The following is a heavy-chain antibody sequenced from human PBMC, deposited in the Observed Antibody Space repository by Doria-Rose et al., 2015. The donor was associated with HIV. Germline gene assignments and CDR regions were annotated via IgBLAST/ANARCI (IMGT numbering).Heavy chain of an antibody. Sequence: VQLQESGGGLVQPGGSLKLSCAASGFTVSNNYMTRVRQAPGRGLEWVSLLYSDGTTYYADSVRGRFTISRDNSKNTLFLQMNDLRVEDTALYYCASEVYSYGYYNYWGQGTLVTVSS. CDR3: ASEVYSYGYYNY. V-gene: IGHV3-53*01. J-gene: IGHJ4*02. CDR2: LYSDGTT. CDR1: GFTVSNNY. D-gene: IGHD3-3*01.